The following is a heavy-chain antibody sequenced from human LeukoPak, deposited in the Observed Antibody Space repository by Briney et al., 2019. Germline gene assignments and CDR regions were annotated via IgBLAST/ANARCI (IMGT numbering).Heavy chain of an antibody. CDR1: VYTFTGYF. CDR2: INPNSGGT. Sequence: ASVKVSCKSSVYTFTGYFMHWVRQAPGQGLEWMGWINPNSGGTNYAQKFQGRVTMTRDTSISTAYMELSRLLSDDTAVYYCAREYYDSSGYYLGGDDFDYWGQGTLVTVSS. J-gene: IGHJ4*02. CDR3: AREYYDSSGYYLGGDDFDY. D-gene: IGHD3-22*01. V-gene: IGHV1-2*02.